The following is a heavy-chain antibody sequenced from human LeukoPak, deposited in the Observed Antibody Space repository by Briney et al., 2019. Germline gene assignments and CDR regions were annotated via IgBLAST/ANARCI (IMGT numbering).Heavy chain of an antibody. Sequence: SETLSLTCTASGGSISSHYWSWIRQPPGKGLEWIGYIYYSGSTNYNPSLKSRVTISVDTSKNQFSLKLSSVTAADTAVYYCARDWAARPYYYYYGMDVWGQGTTVTVSS. D-gene: IGHD6-6*01. J-gene: IGHJ6*02. CDR2: IYYSGST. V-gene: IGHV4-59*11. CDR3: ARDWAARPYYYYYGMDV. CDR1: GGSISSHY.